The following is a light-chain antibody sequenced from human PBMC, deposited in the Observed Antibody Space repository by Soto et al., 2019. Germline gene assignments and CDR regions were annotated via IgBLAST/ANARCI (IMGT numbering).Light chain of an antibody. Sequence: QSVLTQPPSASGPPGQRVTISCSGGSSNIGTNTVNWYQQLPGTAPKLLIFSNSQRPSGVPDRFSGSKSGTSGSLAISGLQSEDEADYYCAAWDDTLNAWLFGGGTKLTVL. CDR1: SSNIGTNT. V-gene: IGLV1-44*01. CDR3: AAWDDTLNAWL. CDR2: SNS. J-gene: IGLJ3*02.